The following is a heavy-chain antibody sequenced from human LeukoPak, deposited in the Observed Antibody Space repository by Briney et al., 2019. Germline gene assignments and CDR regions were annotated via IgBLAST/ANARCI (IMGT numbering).Heavy chain of an antibody. J-gene: IGHJ4*02. V-gene: IGHV4-31*03. Sequence: SETLSLTCTVSGGSISSGGYYWSWIRQHPGKGLEWIGYIYYSGSTYYNPSLKSRVTISVDTSKNQFSLKLSSVTAADTAVYYCARDRSPVGATTPIDYWGQGTLVTVSS. D-gene: IGHD1-26*01. CDR2: IYYSGST. CDR1: GGSISSGGYY. CDR3: ARDRSPVGATTPIDY.